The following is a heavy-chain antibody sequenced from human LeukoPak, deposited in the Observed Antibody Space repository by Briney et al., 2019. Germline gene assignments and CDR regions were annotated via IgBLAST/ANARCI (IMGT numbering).Heavy chain of an antibody. J-gene: IGHJ3*02. V-gene: IGHV4-4*07. D-gene: IGHD5-24*01. CDR1: GGSISSYY. Sequence: SETLSLACTVSGGSISSYYWSWIRQPAGKGLEWIGRIDTSGSTNYNPSLKSRVTISVDTSKNQFSLKLSSVTAADTAVYYCARGKSRDGYSWGYDAFDIWGQGTMVTVSS. CDR3: ARGKSRDGYSWGYDAFDI. CDR2: IDTSGST.